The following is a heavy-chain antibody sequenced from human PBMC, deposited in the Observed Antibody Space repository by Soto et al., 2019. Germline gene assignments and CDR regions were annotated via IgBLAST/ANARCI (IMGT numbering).Heavy chain of an antibody. CDR2: ISAYNGNT. CDR3: ARDVPYYYDSSGYYRFDE. D-gene: IGHD3-22*01. CDR1: GYTFTSYG. Sequence: ASVKVSCKASGYTFTSYGISWVRQAPGQGLEWMGWISAYNGNTNYAQKLQGRVTMTTDTSTSTAYMELRSLRSDDTAVYYCARDVPYYYDSSGYYRFDEWGQGTLVTVSS. V-gene: IGHV1-18*01. J-gene: IGHJ4*02.